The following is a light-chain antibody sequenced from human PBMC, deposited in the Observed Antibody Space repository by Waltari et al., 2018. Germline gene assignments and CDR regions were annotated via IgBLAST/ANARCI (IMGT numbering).Light chain of an antibody. CDR1: QDIGHD. CDR3: LQDYDYPLT. J-gene: IGKJ4*01. CDR2: AAS. V-gene: IGKV1-6*01. Sequence: AIQMTQSPSSLSSSVGDRVTITCRASQDIGHDLGWYQQKPGKAPKLLIYAASRLQSGVPSRFSGAGSGTNFTLTISSLQSEDFATYYCLQDYDYPLTFGGGTKVAIK.